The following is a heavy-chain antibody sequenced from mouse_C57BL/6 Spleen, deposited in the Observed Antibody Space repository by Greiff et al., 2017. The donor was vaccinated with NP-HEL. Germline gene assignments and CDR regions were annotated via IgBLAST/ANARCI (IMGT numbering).Heavy chain of an antibody. CDR1: GYTFTDYN. CDR3: ARGDYSNPYYAMDY. V-gene: IGHV1-22*01. D-gene: IGHD2-5*01. J-gene: IGHJ4*01. CDR2: INPNNGGT. Sequence: VQLKQSGPELVKPGASVKMSCKASGYTFTDYNMHWVKQSHGKSLEWIGYINPNNGGTSYNQKFKGKATLTVNKSSSTAYMELRSLTSEDSAVYYCARGDYSNPYYAMDYWGQGTSVTVSS.